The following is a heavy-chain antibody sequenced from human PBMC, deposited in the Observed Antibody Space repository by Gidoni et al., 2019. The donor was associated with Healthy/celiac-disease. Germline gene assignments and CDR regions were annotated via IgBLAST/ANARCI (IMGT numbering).Heavy chain of an antibody. J-gene: IGHJ3*02. Sequence: QVPLVQSGAEVKKPGASVKVSCMASGYTFTSYYMHWVRQAPGQGLEWMGIINPSGGSTSYAQKYQGRVTMTRDTSTRTVYMELSSLRSEDTAVYYCARETPCSGGSCHAFDIWGQGTMVTVSS. CDR3: ARETPCSGGSCHAFDI. V-gene: IGHV1-46*01. CDR1: GYTFTSYY. D-gene: IGHD2-15*01. CDR2: INPSGGST.